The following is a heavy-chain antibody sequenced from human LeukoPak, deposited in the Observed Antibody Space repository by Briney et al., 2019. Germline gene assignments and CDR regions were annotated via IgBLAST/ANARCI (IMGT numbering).Heavy chain of an antibody. J-gene: IGHJ4*02. CDR1: GYTFTSYG. CDR3: ARNLGYCSGGSCYYTAFDY. D-gene: IGHD2-15*01. CDR2: ISAYNGNT. Sequence: GASVKVSCKASGYTFTSYGISWVRQAPGQGLEWMGWISAYNGNTNYAQKLQGRVTMTTDTSTSTAYMELRSLRSDDTAVYYCARNLGYCSGGSCYYTAFDYWGQGTLVTVSS. V-gene: IGHV1-18*01.